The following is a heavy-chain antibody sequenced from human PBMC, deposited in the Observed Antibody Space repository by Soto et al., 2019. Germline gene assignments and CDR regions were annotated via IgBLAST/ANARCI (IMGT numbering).Heavy chain of an antibody. J-gene: IGHJ4*02. D-gene: IGHD6-13*01. CDR3: AKRDGIAAADPYYFDY. V-gene: IGHV3-23*01. CDR1: GFTFSSYA. CDR2: ISGSGGST. Sequence: EVQLLESGGGLVQPGGSLRLSCAASGFTFSSYAMSWVHQAPGKGLEWVSAISGSGGSTYYADSVKGRFTISRDNSKNTLYLQMNSLRAEDTAVYYCAKRDGIAAADPYYFDYWGQGTLVTVSS.